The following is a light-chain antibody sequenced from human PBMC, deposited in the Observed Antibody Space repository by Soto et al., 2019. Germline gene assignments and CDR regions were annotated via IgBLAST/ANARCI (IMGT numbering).Light chain of an antibody. CDR1: QSVNSH. Sequence: EIVMTQSPAILSVSPGESATLSCRASQSVNSHVAWYQQKPGQAPRLLLYGASTRATGIPVRFSGSGFGTEFTLTISSLQSEDFAVYYCQQYKNWPLFGQGTRLEIK. J-gene: IGKJ5*01. V-gene: IGKV3-15*01. CDR3: QQYKNWPL. CDR2: GAS.